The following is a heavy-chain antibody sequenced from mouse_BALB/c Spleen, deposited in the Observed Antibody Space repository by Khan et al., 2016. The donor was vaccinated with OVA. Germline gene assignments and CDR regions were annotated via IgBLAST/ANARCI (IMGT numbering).Heavy chain of an antibody. J-gene: IGHJ2*01. CDR1: GHSITSGYA. D-gene: IGHD1-1*01. V-gene: IGHV3-2*02. CDR2: ISYSGGT. Sequence: VQLKESGPGLVKPSQSLSLTCTVTGHSITSGYAWNWIRQFPGNKLEWMGYISYSGGTSYNPSLKSRISITRDTSTNQFFLQLNSVTTEDTATYYCARGNYYGYSFDYWGQGTTLTVSS. CDR3: ARGNYYGYSFDY.